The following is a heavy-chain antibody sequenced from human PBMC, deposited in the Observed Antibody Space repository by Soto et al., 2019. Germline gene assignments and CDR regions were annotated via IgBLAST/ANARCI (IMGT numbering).Heavy chain of an antibody. V-gene: IGHV2-5*02. J-gene: IGHJ5*02. D-gene: IGHD3-3*01. CDR2: IYWDDDK. Sequence: SGPTLVNPTQTLTLTCTFSGFSLSTSGVGVGWIRQPPGKALEWLALIYWDDDKRYSPSLKSRLTITKDTSKNQVVLTMTNMDPVDTATYYCAHLYIVTIFGVAHNWFDPWGQGTLVTVSS. CDR1: GFSLSTSGVG. CDR3: AHLYIVTIFGVAHNWFDP.